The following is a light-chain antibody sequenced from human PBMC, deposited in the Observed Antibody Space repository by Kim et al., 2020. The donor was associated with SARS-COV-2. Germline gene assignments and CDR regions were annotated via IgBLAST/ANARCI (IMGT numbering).Light chain of an antibody. CDR2: AAS. CDR1: QDISSW. Sequence: DFQMTQSPFSVSASVGDRVTITCRASQDISSWLAWYQQKPGKAPKLLIYAASSLQSGVPSRFSGSGSGTDFTLTISSLQPEDFATYYCQQANSFPALTFGGGTKVDIK. J-gene: IGKJ4*01. V-gene: IGKV1-12*01. CDR3: QQANSFPALT.